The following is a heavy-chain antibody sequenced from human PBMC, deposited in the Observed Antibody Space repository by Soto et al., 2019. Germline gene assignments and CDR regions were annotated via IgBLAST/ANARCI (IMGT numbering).Heavy chain of an antibody. J-gene: IGHJ6*02. CDR3: AKEVHSSGWYVEPLYYYYYGMDV. Sequence: GGSLRLSCAASGFTFSSYGMHWVRQAPGKGLEWVAVISYDGSNKYYADSVKGRFTISRDNSKNTLYLQMNSLRAEDTAVYYCAKEVHSSGWYVEPLYYYYYGMDVWGQGTTVTVSS. CDR2: ISYDGSNK. V-gene: IGHV3-30*18. CDR1: GFTFSSYG. D-gene: IGHD6-19*01.